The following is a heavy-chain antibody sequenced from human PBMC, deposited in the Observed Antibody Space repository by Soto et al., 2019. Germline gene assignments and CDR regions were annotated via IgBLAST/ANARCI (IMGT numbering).Heavy chain of an antibody. CDR1: GIVFSSFG. CDR3: MTPGTSDHSDY. J-gene: IGHJ4*02. D-gene: IGHD2-8*02. V-gene: IGHV3-30*03. Sequence: VQLVASGEGVVQPGNSLRLSCAVSGIVFSSFGMHWVRQAPGKGLEWVAVISFDTSNSYYADSVNGRFTISRDNSKNLLFLQMDGLRPEDTAVYWCMTPGTSDHSDYWGRGTLVTVSA. CDR2: ISFDTSNS.